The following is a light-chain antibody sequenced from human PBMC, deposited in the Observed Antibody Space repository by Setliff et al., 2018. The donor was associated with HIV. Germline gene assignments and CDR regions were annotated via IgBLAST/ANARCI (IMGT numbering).Light chain of an antibody. Sequence: QSVLTQPASVSGSPGQSITISCTGTSSDVGGYNYVSWYQHYPGKAPKLMIYDVTKRPSGVSDRFSGSKSGNTASLTISGLQAEDEADYFCCSYTSANTWVFGTGTKVTVL. CDR3: CSYTSANTWV. J-gene: IGLJ1*01. V-gene: IGLV2-14*03. CDR2: DVT. CDR1: SSDVGGYNY.